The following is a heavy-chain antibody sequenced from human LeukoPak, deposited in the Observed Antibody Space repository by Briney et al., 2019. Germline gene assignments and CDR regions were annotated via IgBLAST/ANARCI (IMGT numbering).Heavy chain of an antibody. D-gene: IGHD3-9*01. Sequence: SETLSLTCTVSGGSISTYYWSWIRQPPGKGLEWIGYIYYSGSTNYNPSLKSRVTISVDTSKDQFSLKLSSVTAADTAVYYCARGFHYDILTGYPLPFDYWGQGTLVTVSS. J-gene: IGHJ4*02. V-gene: IGHV4-59*12. CDR1: GGSISTYY. CDR2: IYYSGST. CDR3: ARGFHYDILTGYPLPFDY.